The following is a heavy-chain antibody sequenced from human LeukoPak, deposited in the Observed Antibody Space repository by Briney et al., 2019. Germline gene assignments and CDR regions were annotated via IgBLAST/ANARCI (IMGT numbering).Heavy chain of an antibody. CDR2: MNPNSGNT. J-gene: IGHJ5*02. D-gene: IGHD6-6*01. CDR3: ARGRKQLGWFDP. CDR1: GGTFSSYA. V-gene: IGHV1-8*03. Sequence: ASVKVSCKASGGTFSSYAISWVRQAPGQGLEWMGWMNPNSGNTGYAQKFQGRVTITRNTSISTAYMELSSLRSEDTAVYYCARGRKQLGWFDPWGQGTLVTVSS.